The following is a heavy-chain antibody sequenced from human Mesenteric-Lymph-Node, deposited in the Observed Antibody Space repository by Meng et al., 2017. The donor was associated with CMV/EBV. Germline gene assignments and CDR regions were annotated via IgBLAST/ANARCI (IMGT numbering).Heavy chain of an antibody. CDR2: IQYDASDA. CDR1: GFIFNNYG. Sequence: GGSLRLSCAASGFIFNNYGMHWVRQAPGKGLEWVAFIQYDASDAYYADSVKGRFTISRDSSKNTVFLQMNSLRPEDTALYYCARDRAGPRRGALGYLDYWGQGTLVTVSS. CDR3: ARDRAGPRRGALGYLDY. V-gene: IGHV3-30*02. D-gene: IGHD3-16*01. J-gene: IGHJ4*02.